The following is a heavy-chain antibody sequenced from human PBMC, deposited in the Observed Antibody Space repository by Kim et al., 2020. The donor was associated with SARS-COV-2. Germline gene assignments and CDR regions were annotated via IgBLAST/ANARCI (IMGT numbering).Heavy chain of an antibody. CDR2: IHYSGPT. CDR1: GGSISSSSYY. J-gene: IGHJ4*01. D-gene: IGHD3-16*01. V-gene: IGHV4-39*01. CDR3: ARLFGGSGKYYFEY. Sequence: SETLSLTCTVSGGSISSSSYYWGWIRQHPGKRLEWIGSIHYSGPTYYNPSLKSRVTISVDTSKNQFSLKLSSVTAADTAVYYCARLFGGSGKYYFEYWG.